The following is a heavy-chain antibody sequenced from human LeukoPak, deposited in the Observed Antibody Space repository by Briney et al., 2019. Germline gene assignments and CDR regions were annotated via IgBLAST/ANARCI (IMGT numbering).Heavy chain of an antibody. J-gene: IGHJ4*02. CDR2: IIPIFGTA. Sequence: GSSVKVSCXASGGTFSSYAISWVRQAPGQGLEWMGGIIPIFGTANYAQKFQGRVTITADESTSTAYMELSSLRSEDTAVYYCATLYYYDSSGYYRNWGQGTLVTVSS. CDR3: ATLYYYDSSGYYRN. V-gene: IGHV1-69*01. D-gene: IGHD3-22*01. CDR1: GGTFSSYA.